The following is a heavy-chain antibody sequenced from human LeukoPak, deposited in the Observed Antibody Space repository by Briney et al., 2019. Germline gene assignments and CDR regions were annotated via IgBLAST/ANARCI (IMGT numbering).Heavy chain of an antibody. J-gene: IGHJ4*02. CDR1: GYTFTNYG. V-gene: IGHV1-18*01. CDR3: ARGYDILTGQNYFDY. D-gene: IGHD3-9*01. Sequence: ASVKVSCKASGYTFTNYGISWVRQAPGQGLEWMGWISAYNGNTNYAQKLQGRVTMTTDTSTSTAYMELRSLRSDDTAVYYCARGYDILTGQNYFDYWGQGTLVTVSS. CDR2: ISAYNGNT.